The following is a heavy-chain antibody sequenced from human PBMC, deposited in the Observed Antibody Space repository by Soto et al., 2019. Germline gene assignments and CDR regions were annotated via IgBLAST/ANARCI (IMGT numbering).Heavy chain of an antibody. CDR1: GGTFSCYT. Sequence: ASVKVSCKASGGTFSCYTISWVRQAPGQGLEWMGRIIPILGIANYAQKFQGRVTITADKSTSTAYMELSSLRSEDAAVYYCASSPPCSGGSCYSPMDVWGKGTTVTVSS. CDR3: ASSPPCSGGSCYSPMDV. D-gene: IGHD2-15*01. J-gene: IGHJ6*03. CDR2: IIPILGIA. V-gene: IGHV1-69*02.